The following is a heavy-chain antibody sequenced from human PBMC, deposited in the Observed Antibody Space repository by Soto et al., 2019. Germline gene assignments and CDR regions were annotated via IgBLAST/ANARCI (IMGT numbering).Heavy chain of an antibody. CDR3: ASDPPSNGIDV. CDR2: ISSNSLYI. Sequence: GGTMRLSCAASGFTFSTFAMNWVRQATGKGLEWVSSISSNSLYIYYIDSVKGRFTISRDDAKNSLFLQMSSLRAEDTAVYYCASDPPSNGIDVWGQGTTVTVSS. V-gene: IGHV3-21*01. CDR1: GFTFSTFA. J-gene: IGHJ6*02. D-gene: IGHD6-6*01.